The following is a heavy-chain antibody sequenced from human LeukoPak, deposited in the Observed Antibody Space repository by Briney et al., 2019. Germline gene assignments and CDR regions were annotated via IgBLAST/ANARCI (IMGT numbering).Heavy chain of an antibody. CDR2: INAYSANT. CDR3: AGGLEWLTRRHTWFDP. CDR1: GYTFNNHD. V-gene: IGHV1-18*01. D-gene: IGHD3-3*01. Sequence: ASVKVSCKASGYTFNNHDINWVRQAPGRGLEWMGWINAYSANTNYAQEFQDRVIMTTDTSTSTAYMELRSLRSDDTAVYYCAGGLEWLTRRHTWFDPWGQGTLVTVSS. J-gene: IGHJ5*02.